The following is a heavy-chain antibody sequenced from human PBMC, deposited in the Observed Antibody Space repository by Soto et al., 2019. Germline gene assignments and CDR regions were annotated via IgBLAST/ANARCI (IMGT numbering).Heavy chain of an antibody. V-gene: IGHV1-18*01. CDR3: AMVDNFVTPPPHDV. Sequence: QVQLVQSGDEVRKPGSSVKVSCKASGYIFVNYGIAWVRQAPGQGLEWMGWISPYSGNTHYASKVQGRLTITTDTSTSSAYMDLARVTSDETAVYYCAMVDNFVTPPPHDVWGKRTTVTV. J-gene: IGHJ6*03. D-gene: IGHD5-12*01. CDR2: ISPYSGNT. CDR1: GYIFVNYG.